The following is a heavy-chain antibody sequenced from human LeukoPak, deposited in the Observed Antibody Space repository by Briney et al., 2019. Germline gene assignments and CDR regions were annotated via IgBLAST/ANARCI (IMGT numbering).Heavy chain of an antibody. Sequence: SETLSLTCTVSGGSISSYYWSWIRQPPGKGLEWIGYIYYSGSTNYNPSLKSRVTISVDTSKKQFSLKLSSVTAADTAVYYCARDSSSSASWWFDPWGQGTLVTVSS. V-gene: IGHV4-59*01. J-gene: IGHJ5*02. D-gene: IGHD6-6*01. CDR3: ARDSSSSASWWFDP. CDR2: IYYSGST. CDR1: GGSISSYY.